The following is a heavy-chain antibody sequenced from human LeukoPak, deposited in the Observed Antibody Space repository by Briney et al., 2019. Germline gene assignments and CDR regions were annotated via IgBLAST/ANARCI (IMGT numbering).Heavy chain of an antibody. D-gene: IGHD6-13*01. Sequence: GGSLRLSCAASGFTFSSYGMHWVRQAPGKGLEWVAVISHDGSNKYYADSVKGRFTISRDNSKNTLYLQMNSLRAEDTAVYYCARVSYSSSWYRGMDVWGQGTTVTVSS. CDR1: GFTFSSYG. CDR2: ISHDGSNK. V-gene: IGHV3-30*03. CDR3: ARVSYSSSWYRGMDV. J-gene: IGHJ6*02.